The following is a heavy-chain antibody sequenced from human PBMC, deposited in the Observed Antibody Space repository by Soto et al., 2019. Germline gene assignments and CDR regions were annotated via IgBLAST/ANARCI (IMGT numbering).Heavy chain of an antibody. V-gene: IGHV2-5*02. J-gene: IGHJ4*02. CDR1: GFSLSTRGVG. D-gene: IGHD6-13*01. CDR3: AHRRVEGSSWFDY. CDR2: IYWDDDN. Sequence: QITLKESGPTLVKPTQTLTLTCTFSGFSLSTRGVGVGWIRQPPGKALEWVSLIYWDDDNRYSPSLKRRLTTPTETSKNQLVLTMTNMAPMDTATYYCAHRRVEGSSWFDYWGQGTLVTVSS.